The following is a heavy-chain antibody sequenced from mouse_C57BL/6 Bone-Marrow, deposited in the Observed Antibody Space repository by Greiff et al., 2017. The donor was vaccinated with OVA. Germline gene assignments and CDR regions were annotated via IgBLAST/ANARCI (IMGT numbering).Heavy chain of an antibody. CDR1: GYTFTEYT. CDR2: FYPGSGSI. V-gene: IGHV1-62-2*01. D-gene: IGHD1-1*01. J-gene: IGHJ2*01. CDR3: ARHEDHPYYGSSYYYFDY. Sequence: QVHVKQSGAELVKPGASVKLSCKASGYTFTEYTIHWVKQRSGQGLEWIGWFYPGSGSIKYNEKFKDKATLTADKSSSTVYMELSRLTSEDSAVYFCARHEDHPYYGSSYYYFDYWGQGTTLTVSS.